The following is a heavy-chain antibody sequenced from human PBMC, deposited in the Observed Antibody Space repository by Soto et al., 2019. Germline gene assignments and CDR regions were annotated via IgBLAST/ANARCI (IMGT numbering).Heavy chain of an antibody. D-gene: IGHD3-22*01. Sequence: QVQLVESGGGLVKPGGSLRLSCAASGFTLSDYYMTWIRQAPGKGLEWVSDISISGTTIHYADSVRGRFTISRDNAKNSLWLQMNTLRAGDTAVYYCVKFRGDGYYIFWGQGTLVTVSS. CDR2: ISISGTTI. J-gene: IGHJ4*02. CDR3: VKFRGDGYYIF. V-gene: IGHV3-11*01. CDR1: GFTLSDYY.